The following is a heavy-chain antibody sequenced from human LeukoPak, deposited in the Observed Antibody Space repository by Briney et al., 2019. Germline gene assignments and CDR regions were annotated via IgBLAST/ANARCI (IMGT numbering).Heavy chain of an antibody. CDR3: ARMVVVATILFLRTYYYYYMDV. D-gene: IGHD5-12*01. Sequence: GGSLRLSCAASEFSVGSNYMTWGRQAPGKGLEWVSLIYSGGSTYYADSVKGRFTISRDNSKNTLYLQMNSLRAADTAVYYCARMVVVATILFLRTYYYYYMDVWGKGTTVTVSS. CDR2: IYSGGST. J-gene: IGHJ6*03. CDR1: EFSVGSNY. V-gene: IGHV3-66*01.